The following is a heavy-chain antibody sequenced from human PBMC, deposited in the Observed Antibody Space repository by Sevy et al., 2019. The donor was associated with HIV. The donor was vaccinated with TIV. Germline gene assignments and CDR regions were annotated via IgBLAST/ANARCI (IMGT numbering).Heavy chain of an antibody. CDR1: GYTFTGYY. Sequence: ASVKVSCKASGYTFTGYYMHWVRQAPGQGLEWMGWINPNSGGTNYAQKFQGRVTMTRDTSISTAYMELSRLRSDDTAVYYCAKERVCCSGGSRKPGGWFDPWGQGTLVTVSS. V-gene: IGHV1-2*02. CDR2: INPNSGGT. CDR3: AKERVCCSGGSRKPGGWFDP. J-gene: IGHJ5*02. D-gene: IGHD2-15*01.